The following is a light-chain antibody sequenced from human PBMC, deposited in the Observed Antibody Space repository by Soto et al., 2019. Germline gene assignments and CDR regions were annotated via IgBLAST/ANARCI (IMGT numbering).Light chain of an antibody. CDR3: CSYAGRYSDV. CDR1: SSDLGTYNY. Sequence: QSALTQPRSLSGSPGQSVTISCTGTSSDLGTYNYVSWYQQHPGKAPKLMIYDVSKRPSGVPDRFSGSKSGNTASLTISGLQAEDEADYYCCSYAGRYSDVFGTGTKLTVL. J-gene: IGLJ1*01. CDR2: DVS. V-gene: IGLV2-11*01.